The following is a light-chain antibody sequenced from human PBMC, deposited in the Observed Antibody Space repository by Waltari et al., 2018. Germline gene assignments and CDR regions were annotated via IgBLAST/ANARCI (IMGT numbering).Light chain of an antibody. CDR1: SGHSSYA. Sequence: QLLLTQSPSASASLGASVKLTCTLSSGHSSYALAWPQQQPDKGPRYLMKVNSDGSHSKGDGIPDRFSGSSSGAERYLTIASLQSEDEADYYCQTGGFGIWVFGGGTKLTVL. CDR2: VNSDGSH. V-gene: IGLV4-69*01. CDR3: QTGGFGIWV. J-gene: IGLJ3*02.